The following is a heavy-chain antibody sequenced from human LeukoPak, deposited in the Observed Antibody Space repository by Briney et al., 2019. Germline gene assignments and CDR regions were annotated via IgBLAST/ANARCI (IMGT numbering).Heavy chain of an antibody. CDR3: AEMWRYYDILTGYYGN. Sequence: GGSLRLSCAASGFTFSSYGMSWVRQAPGKGLEWVSAISGSGGSTYYADSVKGRFTISRDNSKNTLYLQMNSLRAEDTAVYYCAEMWRYYDILTGYYGNWGQGTLVTVSS. CDR2: ISGSGGST. D-gene: IGHD3-9*01. V-gene: IGHV3-23*01. J-gene: IGHJ4*02. CDR1: GFTFSSYG.